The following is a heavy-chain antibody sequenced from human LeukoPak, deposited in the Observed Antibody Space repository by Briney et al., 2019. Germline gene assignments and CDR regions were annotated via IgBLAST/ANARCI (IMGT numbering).Heavy chain of an antibody. CDR3: ARGPRSFDWLLSSYFDY. D-gene: IGHD3-9*01. V-gene: IGHV3-23*01. CDR1: GFTFSSSA. Sequence: PGGSLRLSCAASGFTFSSSAMTWVRQAPGKGLEWVSAISGSDGSTYYADSVKGRFTISRDNSKNTLYLQMNSLRAEDTAVYYCARGPRSFDWLLSSYFDYWGQGTLVTVSS. CDR2: ISGSDGST. J-gene: IGHJ4*02.